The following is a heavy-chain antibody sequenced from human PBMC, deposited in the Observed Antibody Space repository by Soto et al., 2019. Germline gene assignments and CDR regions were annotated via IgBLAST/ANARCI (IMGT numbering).Heavy chain of an antibody. V-gene: IGHV3-30*18. D-gene: IGHD3-3*01. CDR1: GFTFSSYG. J-gene: IGHJ6*02. CDR2: ISYDGSNK. CDR3: AKGDITIFGVVCVFDCGGMDV. Sequence: PGGSLRLACAASGFTFSSYGMHWVRQAPGKGLEWVAVISYDGSNKYYADSVKGRFTISRDNSKNTLYLQMNSLRAEDTAVYYCAKGDITIFGVVCVFDCGGMDVWGQGTTVTVPS.